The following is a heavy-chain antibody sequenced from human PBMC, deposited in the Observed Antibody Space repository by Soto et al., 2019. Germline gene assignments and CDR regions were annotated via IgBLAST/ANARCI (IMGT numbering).Heavy chain of an antibody. CDR1: GHTLANYD. Sequence: QVQLVQSGAEVRKPGASVKVSCKASGHTLANYDINWVRQATGQGLEWMGWMTPDSGDTGYAQKFQGRVTMTWDTSITTAYMELSSLRSDDTAVYYCARDPFYGWFDSWGQGTLVTVSS. CDR3: ARDPFYGWFDS. V-gene: IGHV1-8*01. D-gene: IGHD3-16*01. J-gene: IGHJ5*01. CDR2: MTPDSGDT.